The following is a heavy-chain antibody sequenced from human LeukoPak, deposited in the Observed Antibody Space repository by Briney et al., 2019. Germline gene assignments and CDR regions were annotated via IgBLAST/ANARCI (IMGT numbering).Heavy chain of an antibody. V-gene: IGHV3-21*01. D-gene: IGHD6-13*01. CDR2: ISSSSSYI. Sequence: PGGSLRLSCAASGFTFSSYSMNWVRQAPGKGLEWVSSISSSSSYIYYADSVKGRFTISRDNAKNSLYLQMNSLRAEDTAVYYCARDQAVAAAGTLLDYWGQGTLVTVSS. CDR3: ARDQAVAAAGTLLDY. J-gene: IGHJ4*02. CDR1: GFTFSSYS.